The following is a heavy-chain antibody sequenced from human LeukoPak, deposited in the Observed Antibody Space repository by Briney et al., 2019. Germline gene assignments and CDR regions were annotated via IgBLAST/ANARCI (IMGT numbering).Heavy chain of an antibody. CDR1: GGSISSSSYY. Sequence: TSETLSLTCTVSGGSISSSSYYWGWIRQPPGKGLEWIGEINHSGSTNYNPSLKSRVTISVDTSKNRFSLKLSSVTAADTAVYYCARLIAHSSGWYSPIDYWGQGTLVTVSS. J-gene: IGHJ4*02. CDR3: ARLIAHSSGWYSPIDY. V-gene: IGHV4-39*07. CDR2: INHSGST. D-gene: IGHD6-19*01.